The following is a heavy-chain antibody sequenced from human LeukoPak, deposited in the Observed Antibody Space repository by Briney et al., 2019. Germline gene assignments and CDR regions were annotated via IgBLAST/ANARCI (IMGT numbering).Heavy chain of an antibody. CDR2: INPSGGST. Sequence: ASVKVSCKASGYTFTSYYMHWVRQAPGQGLEWMGIINPSGGSTSYAQKFQGRVTMTRDTSTSTVYMELSSLRSDDTAVYYCARVVPEYYYDSSGYYYYYWGQGTLVTVSS. V-gene: IGHV1-46*01. CDR1: GYTFTSYY. D-gene: IGHD3-22*01. CDR3: ARVVPEYYYDSSGYYYYY. J-gene: IGHJ4*02.